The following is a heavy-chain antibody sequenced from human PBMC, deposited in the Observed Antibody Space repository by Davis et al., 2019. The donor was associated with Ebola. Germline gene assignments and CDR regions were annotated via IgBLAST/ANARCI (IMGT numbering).Heavy chain of an antibody. CDR3: AKAPVRFLEWFTTDY. CDR1: GSTFSSYW. CDR2: INGDGNTI. V-gene: IGHV3-74*01. J-gene: IGHJ4*02. Sequence: GESLKISCAASGSTFSSYWMHWVRQAPGKGLVWVSRINGDGNTIGYADSVKGRFTISRDNSRNTLYLQMNSLRAEDTAVYYCAKAPVRFLEWFTTDYWGKGTLVTVSS. D-gene: IGHD3-3*01.